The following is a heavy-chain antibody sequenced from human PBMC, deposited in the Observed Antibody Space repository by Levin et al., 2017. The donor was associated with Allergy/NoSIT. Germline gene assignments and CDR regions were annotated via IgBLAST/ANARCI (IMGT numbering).Heavy chain of an antibody. V-gene: IGHV4-38-2*01. D-gene: IGHD6-13*01. Sequence: ESLKISCDVSGFSLRSGNYYWGWMRQPPGKGLEFIGTIHHTGSTYYSLAFQSRVNMSVDTSKNQFSLQLTSLSAADTAVYYWARGTGSWYPWFDPWGQGTLVTVSS. CDR3: ARGTGSWYPWFDP. CDR1: GFSLRSGNY. J-gene: IGHJ5*02. CDR2: IHHTGST.